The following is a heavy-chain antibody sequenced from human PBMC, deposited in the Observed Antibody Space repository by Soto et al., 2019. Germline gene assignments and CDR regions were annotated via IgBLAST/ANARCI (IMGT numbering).Heavy chain of an antibody. Sequence: GASVKVSCKASGYTFTSYAMHWVRQAPGQRLEWMGWINAGNGNTKYSQKFQGRVTITRDTSASTAYMELSSLRSEDTAVYYCARDIGSVGRRYYYDSSGPHHAFDIWGQGTMVTV. J-gene: IGHJ3*02. V-gene: IGHV1-3*01. D-gene: IGHD3-22*01. CDR3: ARDIGSVGRRYYYDSSGPHHAFDI. CDR1: GYTFTSYA. CDR2: INAGNGNT.